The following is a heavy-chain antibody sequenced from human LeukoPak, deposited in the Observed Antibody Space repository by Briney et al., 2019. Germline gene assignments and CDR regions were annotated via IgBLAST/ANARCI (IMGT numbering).Heavy chain of an antibody. CDR1: GFTFSTYW. D-gene: IGHD3-3*01. V-gene: IGHV3-7*01. CDR3: ARDSLSGVLIGPRLDV. J-gene: IGHJ6*02. CDR2: IKEDGSEN. Sequence: GGSLRLSCAASGFTFSTYWMSWVRQGPGKGLEWVALIKEDGSENFYVDSVKGRFTISRDNAKNSLFLQMNSLRAEDTAVYYCARDSLSGVLIGPRLDVWGQGTTVTVSS.